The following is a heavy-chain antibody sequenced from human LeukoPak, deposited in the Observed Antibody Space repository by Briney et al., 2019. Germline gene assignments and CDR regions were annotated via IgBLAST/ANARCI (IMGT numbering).Heavy chain of an antibody. J-gene: IGHJ4*02. V-gene: IGHV1-2*02. CDR3: ARLVGLSTTSSY. D-gene: IGHD5/OR15-5a*01. CDR1: GYTFIGYY. Sequence: ASVKVSCKASGYTFIGYYLHWVRQAPGQGLEWMGWINPTSGGTNYAQKFQDRVTMTRDTSINTAYMELSRLTSDDTAVYYCARLVGLSTTSSYWGQGTLVSVFS. CDR2: INPTSGGT.